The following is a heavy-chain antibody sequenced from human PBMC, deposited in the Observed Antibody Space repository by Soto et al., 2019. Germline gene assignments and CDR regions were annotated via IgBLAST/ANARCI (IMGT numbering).Heavy chain of an antibody. CDR3: ARLRLVVGATHYYYYGMDV. J-gene: IGHJ6*02. D-gene: IGHD1-26*01. V-gene: IGHV4-39*01. CDR2: IYYSGST. CDR1: GGSIISSSYY. Sequence: SETLSLTCTVSGGSIISSSYYWGWIRKPPGKGLEWIGSIYYSGSTYYNPSLKSRVTISVDTSKNQFSLKLSSVTAADTAVYYCARLRLVVGATHYYYYGMDVWGQGTTVTVSS.